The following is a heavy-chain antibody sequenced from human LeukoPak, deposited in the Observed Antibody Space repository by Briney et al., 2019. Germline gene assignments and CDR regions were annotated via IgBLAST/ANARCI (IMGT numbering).Heavy chain of an antibody. Sequence: PSEILSLTCTVSGGSISSGGYSWSWIRQPPGKGLEWIGYIYHSRSTYYNPSLKSRVTISVDRSKNQFSLKLSSVTAADTAVYYCARGRGWYDPNYFDYWGQGTLVTVSS. CDR3: ARGRGWYDPNYFDY. CDR1: GGSISSGGYS. CDR2: IYHSRST. D-gene: IGHD6-19*01. V-gene: IGHV4-30-2*01. J-gene: IGHJ4*02.